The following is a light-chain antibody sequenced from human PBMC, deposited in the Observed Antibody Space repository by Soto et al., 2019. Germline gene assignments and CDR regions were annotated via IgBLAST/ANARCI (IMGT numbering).Light chain of an antibody. V-gene: IGKV2-24*01. J-gene: IGKJ2*01. CDR3: MQATQFPHT. CDR1: QSLLDSDGDTY. Sequence: DIVMTQTPLSSPVTLGQPASISCRSSQSLLDSDGDTYLSWLQQRPGQPPRLLIYKTSSRFSGVPDRFSGSGAGTDFTLKISRVEVEDVGVYNCMQATQFPHTFGQGTKLEI. CDR2: KTS.